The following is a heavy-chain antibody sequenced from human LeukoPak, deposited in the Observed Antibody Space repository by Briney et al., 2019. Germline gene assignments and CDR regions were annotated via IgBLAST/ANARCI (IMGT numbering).Heavy chain of an antibody. CDR2: IYPGDSDT. CDR3: ARHRDGYRIPGDY. D-gene: IGHD5-24*01. J-gene: IGHJ4*02. V-gene: IGHV5-51*01. Sequence: GEXLKISFKGSGYRFTSYWIGWVRQMPGKGLEWMGIIYPGDSDTRYSPSFQGQVTISAHKSIRTAYLQWSSLKASDTAMYYCARHRDGYRIPGDYWGQGTLVTVSS. CDR1: GYRFTSYW.